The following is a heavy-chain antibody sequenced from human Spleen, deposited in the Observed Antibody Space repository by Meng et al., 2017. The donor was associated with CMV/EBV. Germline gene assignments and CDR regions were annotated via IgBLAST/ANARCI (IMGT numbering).Heavy chain of an antibody. CDR1: GFTFSDYY. Sequence: GESLKISCAASGFTFSDYYMSWIRQAPGKGLEWVSYISSSGSTIYYADSVKGRFTISRDNAKNSLYRQMNSLRAEDTAVYYCGSGSYSSRGAFDIWGQGTMVTVSS. CDR2: ISSSGSTI. J-gene: IGHJ3*02. D-gene: IGHD1-26*01. CDR3: GSGSYSSRGAFDI. V-gene: IGHV3-11*01.